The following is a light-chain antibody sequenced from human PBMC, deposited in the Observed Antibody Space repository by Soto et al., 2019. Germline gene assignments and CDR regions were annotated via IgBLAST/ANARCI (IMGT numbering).Light chain of an antibody. CDR2: SNN. V-gene: IGLV1-44*01. J-gene: IGLJ2*01. Sequence: QSVLTQPPSASGTPGQRVTIFCSGSSSNIGSNNVNWYQQLPGTAPKLLIYSNNQRPSGVPDRFSGSKSGTSASLAIRGLQSEDEADYYCAACDDSLNGVVFGGGTKLTVL. CDR1: SSNIGSNN. CDR3: AACDDSLNGVV.